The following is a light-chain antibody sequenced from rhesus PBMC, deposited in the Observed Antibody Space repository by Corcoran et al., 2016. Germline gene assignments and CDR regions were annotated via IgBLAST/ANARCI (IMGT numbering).Light chain of an antibody. V-gene: IGKV3-17*02. Sequence: EIVMTQSPATLSVSPGERATLHCRASQSVRSRVAWYQQKPGQAPRLLIHGASSRVTVIPDRFSGIGSGTDCTRTISSLEPEDVAVSFCQRESNWLTFGEGTKVELK. CDR1: QSVRSR. J-gene: IGKJ4*01. CDR2: GAS. CDR3: QRESNWLT.